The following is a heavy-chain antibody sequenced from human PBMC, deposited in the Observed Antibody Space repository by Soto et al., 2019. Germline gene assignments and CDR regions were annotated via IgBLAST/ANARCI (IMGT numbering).Heavy chain of an antibody. J-gene: IGHJ5*02. D-gene: IGHD1-26*01. CDR1: GYNFNDYA. CDR2: ISWNSISD. V-gene: IGHV3-9*01. CDR3: VKDAAGSYFASFGNYFDP. Sequence: HPGGSLRLSCVASGYNFNDYAIHWVRQVPGRGLEWVAGISWNSISDGYAESVQGRFIVSRDNRKKTASLEMKSLRPEDTGLYHCVKDAAGSYFASFGNYFDPWGAGTMVTVSS.